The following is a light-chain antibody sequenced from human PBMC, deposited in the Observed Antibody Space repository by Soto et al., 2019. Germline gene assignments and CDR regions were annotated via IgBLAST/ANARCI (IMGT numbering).Light chain of an antibody. CDR3: QQRANWPPYT. V-gene: IGKV3-11*01. CDR2: DAS. Sequence: EIVLTQSPATLSLSPGERATLSCRASQTISSYLAWYQQKPGQAPRLLIYDASNRATGIPARFSGSGSGTHFTLTISSLEPEDFAVYYWQQRANWPPYTFGQGTKLEIK. J-gene: IGKJ2*01. CDR1: QTISSY.